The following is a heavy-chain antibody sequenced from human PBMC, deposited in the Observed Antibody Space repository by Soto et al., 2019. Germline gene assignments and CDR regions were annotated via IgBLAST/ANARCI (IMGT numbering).Heavy chain of an antibody. CDR2: IWHDGTNK. D-gene: IGHD3-16*01. J-gene: IGHJ4*02. CDR1: GFTFSNHD. CDR3: ARNAEGGTPDY. V-gene: IGHV3-33*01. Sequence: QVQLVESGGGVVQPGKSLRLSCAASGFTFSNHDMHWVRRAPGKGLEWLSVIWHDGTNKYYADSVRGRLTISRDNSKDTLYLQLDSLRAEDTAMYYCARNAEGGTPDYWGQGTLVIVSS.